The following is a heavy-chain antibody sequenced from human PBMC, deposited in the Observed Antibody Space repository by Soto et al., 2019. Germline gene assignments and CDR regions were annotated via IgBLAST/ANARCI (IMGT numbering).Heavy chain of an antibody. J-gene: IGHJ4*02. CDR1: GYTFTSYA. V-gene: IGHV1-3*01. Sequence: QVQLVQSGAEVKKPGASVKVSCKASGYTFTSYAMHWVRQAPGQRLEWMGWINAGNGNTKYSQKFQGRVTITRDTSAGTAYRELSSLRSEDTAVYYCARDQAYYDYIWGSYRLGGFDYWGQGTLVTVSS. CDR2: INAGNGNT. CDR3: ARDQAYYDYIWGSYRLGGFDY. D-gene: IGHD3-16*02.